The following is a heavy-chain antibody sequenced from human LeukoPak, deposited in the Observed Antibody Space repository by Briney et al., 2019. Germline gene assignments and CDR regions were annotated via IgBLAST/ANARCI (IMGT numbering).Heavy chain of an antibody. CDR3: ARVKERTKATIPDYFQH. V-gene: IGHV1-2*02. J-gene: IGHJ1*01. CDR1: GYTFTDYY. CDR2: INPDSGGT. Sequence: ASVKVSCKASGYTFTDYYIHWVRQAPGHGLEWMGWINPDSGGTNYGKNFQGRVTMTRDTSISIVYMEVNRLRSDDTAVYYCARVKERTKATIPDYFQHWGQGTLVTVSS. D-gene: IGHD4-17*01.